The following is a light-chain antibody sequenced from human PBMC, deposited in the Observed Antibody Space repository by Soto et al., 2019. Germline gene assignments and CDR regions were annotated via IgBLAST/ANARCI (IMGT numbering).Light chain of an antibody. CDR3: TSYTSSSTLV. J-gene: IGLJ2*01. CDR1: SSDVGGYNS. V-gene: IGLV2-14*01. CDR2: EVT. Sequence: QSALTQPASVSGSPGQSITNSCTGTSSDVGGYNSVSWYQQHPGKAPKLMIYEVTNRPSGVSNRFSGSKSGNTASLTISGLQAEDEADYYCTSYTSSSTLVFGGGTKLTVL.